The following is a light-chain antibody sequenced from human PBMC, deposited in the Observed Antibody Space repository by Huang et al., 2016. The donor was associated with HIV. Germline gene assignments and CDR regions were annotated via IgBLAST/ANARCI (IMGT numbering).Light chain of an antibody. CDR2: LGS. J-gene: IGKJ4*01. CDR1: QSLLHSNGYNF. CDR3: MQALQVPVT. V-gene: IGKV2-28*01. Sequence: DIVMTQSPLSLPVTPGEPASISCRSSQSLLHSNGYNFLDWYLQKPGQSPQLLIYLGSNRASGGPDRFSGSGSGTDFTLKISRVEAEDVGVYYCMQALQVPVTFGGGTKVEIK.